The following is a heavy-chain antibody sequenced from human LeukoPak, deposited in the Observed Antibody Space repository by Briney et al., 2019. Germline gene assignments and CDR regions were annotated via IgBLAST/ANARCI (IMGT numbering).Heavy chain of an antibody. Sequence: SETLSLTCTVSGGSISSYYWSWIRQPAGKGLEWIGRTYTSGSTNYNPSLKSRVTMSVDTSKNQFSLKLSSVTAADTAVYYCAREIRSAQSLNPFDYWGQGTLVTVSS. V-gene: IGHV4-4*07. CDR2: TYTSGST. J-gene: IGHJ4*02. D-gene: IGHD2-15*01. CDR3: AREIRSAQSLNPFDY. CDR1: GGSISSYY.